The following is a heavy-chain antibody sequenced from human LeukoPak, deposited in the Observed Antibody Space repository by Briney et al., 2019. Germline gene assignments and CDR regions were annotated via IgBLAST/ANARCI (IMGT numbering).Heavy chain of an antibody. CDR3: ARGTLYRGWSYYLDF. V-gene: IGHV4-38-2*02. D-gene: IGHD6-19*01. J-gene: IGHJ4*02. Sequence: PSETLSLTCTVSGYSISSADYWGWIRQPPGKALEWIGSVYYSGTTSYNPSLKSRVTISVNMSKNHFSLRLRSVTAADTAMYYCARGTLYRGWSYYLDFWGQGSQVTVSS. CDR2: VYYSGTT. CDR1: GYSISSADY.